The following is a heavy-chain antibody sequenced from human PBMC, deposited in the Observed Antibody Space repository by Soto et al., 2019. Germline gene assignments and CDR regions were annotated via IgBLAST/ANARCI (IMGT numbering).Heavy chain of an antibody. D-gene: IGHD4-17*01. CDR1: GYTFTSYG. CDR3: ASATVVRDAFDI. J-gene: IGHJ3*02. CDR2: ISAYNGNT. V-gene: IGHV1-18*01. Sequence: ASVKVSCKASGYTFTSYGISWVRQAPGQGLEWMGWISAYNGNTNYAQKLQGRVTMTTDTSTSTAYMELRSLRSDDTAVYYCASATVVRDAFDIWGQGTMVTVSS.